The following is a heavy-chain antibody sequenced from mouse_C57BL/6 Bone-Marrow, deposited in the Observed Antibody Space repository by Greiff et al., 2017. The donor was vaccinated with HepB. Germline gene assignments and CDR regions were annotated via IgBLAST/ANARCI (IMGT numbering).Heavy chain of an antibody. CDR2: IDPETGGT. CDR1: GYTFTDYE. V-gene: IGHV1-15*01. D-gene: IGHD2-1*01. Sequence: VQLQESGAELVRPGASVTLSCKASGYTFTDYEMHWVKQTPVHGLEWIGAIDPETGGTAYNQKFKGKAILTADKSSSTAYMELRSLTSEDSAVYYCTRSLYYAYFDYWGQGTTLTVSS. J-gene: IGHJ2*01. CDR3: TRSLYYAYFDY.